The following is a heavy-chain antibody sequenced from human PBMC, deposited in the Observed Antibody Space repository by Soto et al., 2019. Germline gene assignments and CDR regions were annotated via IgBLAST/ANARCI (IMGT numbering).Heavy chain of an antibody. D-gene: IGHD3-22*01. CDR2: IYPGDSDT. CDR3: ATDDGHYYGSV. J-gene: IGHJ4*02. Sequence: PGESLKISCQGSGYAFSSYWIAWVRQMPGKGLEWMGIIYPGDSDTRYSPSFQGQVTMSRDTSINTAYMQLSRLTSDDTAVYFCATDDGHYYGSVWGQGTLVTVSS. V-gene: IGHV5-51*01. CDR1: GYAFSSYW.